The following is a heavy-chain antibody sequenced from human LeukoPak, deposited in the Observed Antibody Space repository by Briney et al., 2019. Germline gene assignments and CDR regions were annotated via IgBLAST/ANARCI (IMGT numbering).Heavy chain of an antibody. CDR3: AREVAAAGFDY. D-gene: IGHD6-13*01. Sequence: GGSLRLSCAASGFTFSSFSMNWVRQAPGKGLEWVANIKQDGSEKYYVDSVKGRFTISRDNAKNSLYLQMNSLRAEDTAVYYCAREVAAAGFDYWGQGTLVTVSS. J-gene: IGHJ4*02. CDR1: GFTFSSFS. V-gene: IGHV3-7*01. CDR2: IKQDGSEK.